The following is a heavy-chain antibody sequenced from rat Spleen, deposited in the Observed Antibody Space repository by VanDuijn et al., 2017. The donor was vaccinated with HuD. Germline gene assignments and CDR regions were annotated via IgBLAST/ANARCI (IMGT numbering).Heavy chain of an antibody. Sequence: EVQLVESGGGLVQPGRSLKLSCAASGFTFSDYGVAWVRQAPTKGLEWVATISYGDSSGHSSPYYRDSVKGRFTISRANAKSTLKLQMDRQRSEDTATYYCARRHYGYTDYFDYWGQGVMVTVSS. J-gene: IGHJ2*01. CDR1: GFTFSDYG. CDR3: ARRHYGYTDYFDY. D-gene: IGHD1-9*01. CDR2: ISYGDSSGHSSP. V-gene: IGHV5-29*01.